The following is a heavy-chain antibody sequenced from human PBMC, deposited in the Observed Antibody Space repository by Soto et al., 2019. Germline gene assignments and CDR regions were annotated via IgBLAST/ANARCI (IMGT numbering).Heavy chain of an antibody. J-gene: IGHJ4*02. CDR3: ARENLSGYFDY. CDR2: IWYDGSNK. D-gene: IGHD2-15*01. Sequence: PGGSLRLSCAASGFTFSSYGMHWVRQAPGKGLEWVAVIWYDGSNKYYADSVKGRFTISRDNSKNTLYLQMNSLRAEDTAVYYCARENLSGYFDYWGQGTLVTVSS. CDR1: GFTFSSYG. V-gene: IGHV3-33*01.